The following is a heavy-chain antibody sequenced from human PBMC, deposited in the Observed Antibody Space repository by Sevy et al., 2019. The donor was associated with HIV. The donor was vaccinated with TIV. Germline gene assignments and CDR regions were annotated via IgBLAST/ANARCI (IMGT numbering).Heavy chain of an antibody. D-gene: IGHD3-10*01. CDR2: ISYDGSNK. CDR3: AKTYHDSGSYPNSYYGMDV. CDR1: EFTFSSYA. V-gene: IGHV3-30*18. J-gene: IGHJ6*02. Sequence: GGSLRLSCAASEFTFSSYAMHWVRQAPGKGLEWVAIISYDGSNKYHADSVKGRFTISRDNSENTLYLQMYSLRAEDTAVYYCAKTYHDSGSYPNSYYGMDVWGQGTTVTVSS.